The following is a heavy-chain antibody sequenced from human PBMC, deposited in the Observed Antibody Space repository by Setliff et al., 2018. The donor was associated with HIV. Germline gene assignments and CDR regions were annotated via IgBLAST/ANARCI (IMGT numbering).Heavy chain of an antibody. Sequence: PSETLSLTCTVSGGSISSGRYYWSWIRQPAGKGLEWIGRIYTSGSTNYNPSLKSRVTISGDTSKNQFSLKLSSVTAADTAVYYCARDRYNFWSGYLDYWGQGTLVTVSS. J-gene: IGHJ4*02. CDR2: IYTSGST. CDR1: GGSISSGRYY. D-gene: IGHD3-3*01. CDR3: ARDRYNFWSGYLDY. V-gene: IGHV4-61*02.